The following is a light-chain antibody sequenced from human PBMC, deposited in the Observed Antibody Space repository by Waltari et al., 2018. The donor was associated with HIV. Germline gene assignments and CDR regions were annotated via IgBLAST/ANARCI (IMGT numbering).Light chain of an antibody. CDR2: SNK. V-gene: IGLV1-44*01. CDR3: GTCEDSLNGWAV. CDR1: NSNIGSDA. Sequence: QSVLTQPPSVSGTPGQTVTIFCSGSNSNIGSDAVNWYQQLPGTAPKLLIYSNKQRPSGFPDRFSGAKYGALASLGISGLQFDDDADDYCGTCEDSLNGWAVVGGGTKLTV. J-gene: IGLJ2*01.